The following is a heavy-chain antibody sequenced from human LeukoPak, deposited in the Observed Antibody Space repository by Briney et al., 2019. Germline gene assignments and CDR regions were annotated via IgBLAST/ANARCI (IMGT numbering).Heavy chain of an antibody. Sequence: PGRSLRLSCAASGFTFDDYAMHWVRQAPGKGLEWVSGISWNSGSIGYADSVKGRFTISRDNAKNSLYLQMNSLRAEDTALYYCAKDVGYSNLGYFQRWGQGTLVTVSS. CDR3: AKDVGYSNLGYFQR. CDR1: GFTFDDYA. D-gene: IGHD6-13*01. J-gene: IGHJ1*01. V-gene: IGHV3-9*01. CDR2: ISWNSGSI.